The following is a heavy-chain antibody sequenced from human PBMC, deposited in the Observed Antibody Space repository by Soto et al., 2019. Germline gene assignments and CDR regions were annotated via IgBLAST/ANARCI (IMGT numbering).Heavy chain of an antibody. Sequence: EVPLVEYGGGWVQPGGSLRLACAASGFTFEDYAIHRVRQIPGKGLEWVSGISWNGDDTGYADSVKGRFTISRENANNYLDLQMDSLKSEDKAMYYCANLPHDFAGFDCWGQGTVVTDSS. J-gene: IGHJ5*01. V-gene: IGHV3-9*01. CDR1: GFTFEDYA. D-gene: IGHD3-16*01. CDR3: ANLPHDFAGFDC. CDR2: ISWNGDDT.